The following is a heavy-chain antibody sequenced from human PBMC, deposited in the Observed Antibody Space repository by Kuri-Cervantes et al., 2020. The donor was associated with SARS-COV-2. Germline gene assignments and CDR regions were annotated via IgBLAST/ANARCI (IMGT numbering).Heavy chain of an antibody. J-gene: IGHJ3*02. CDR1: GGSFSGYY. Sequence: GSLRLSCAVYGGSFSGYYWSWIRQPPGKGLEWIGEITQSGNTNYNPSLKSRVTISVDTSKNQFSLKLSSVTAADTAVYYCARDPPPDSSGWYSAFDIWGQGTMVTVSS. CDR3: ARDPPPDSSGWYSAFDI. D-gene: IGHD6-19*01. CDR2: ITQSGNT. V-gene: IGHV4-34*01.